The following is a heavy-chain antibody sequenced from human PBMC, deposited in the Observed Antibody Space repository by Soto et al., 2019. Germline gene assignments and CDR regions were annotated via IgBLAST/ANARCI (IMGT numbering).Heavy chain of an antibody. CDR2: ISYDGSNK. CDR3: AKRYYDFWSGYYAGMFYYGMDV. D-gene: IGHD3-3*01. CDR1: GFTFSSYA. Sequence: PGGSLRLSCAASGFTFSSYAMHWVRQAPGKGLEWVAVISYDGSNKYYADSVKGRFTISRDNSKNTLYLQMNSLRAEDTAVYYCAKRYYDFWSGYYAGMFYYGMDVWGQGTTVTVSS. V-gene: IGHV3-30-3*02. J-gene: IGHJ6*02.